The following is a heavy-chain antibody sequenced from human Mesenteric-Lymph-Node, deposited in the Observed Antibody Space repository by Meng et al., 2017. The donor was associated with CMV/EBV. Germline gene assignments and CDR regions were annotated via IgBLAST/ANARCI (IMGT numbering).Heavy chain of an antibody. CDR1: GYTFTSYA. V-gene: IGHV7-4-1*02. Sequence: KASGYTFTSYAMNWVRQAPGQGLEWMGWINTNTGNPTYAKGFTGRFVFSLDTSVSTAYLQISSLKAEDTAVYYCARVYSSSWPRFDPWGQGTLVTVSS. CDR3: ARVYSSSWPRFDP. J-gene: IGHJ5*02. CDR2: INTNTGNP. D-gene: IGHD6-13*01.